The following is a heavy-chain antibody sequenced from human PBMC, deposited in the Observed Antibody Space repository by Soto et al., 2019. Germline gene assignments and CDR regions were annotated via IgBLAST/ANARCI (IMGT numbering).Heavy chain of an antibody. CDR2: IYYSGST. V-gene: IGHV4-59*01. CDR1: GGSISSYY. CDR3: ARTRIFGVAGFDY. Sequence: PSETLSLTCTVSGGSISSYYWSWIRQPPGKGLEWIGYIYYSGSTNYNPSLKSRVTTSVDTSKNQFSLKLSSVTAADTAVYYCARTRIFGVAGFDYWGQGTLVTVSS. D-gene: IGHD3-3*01. J-gene: IGHJ4*02.